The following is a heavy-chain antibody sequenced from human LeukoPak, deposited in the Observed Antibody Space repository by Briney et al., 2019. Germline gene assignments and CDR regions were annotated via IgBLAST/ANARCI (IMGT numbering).Heavy chain of an antibody. D-gene: IGHD3-22*01. CDR1: GFTFSNYG. CDR2: ISGSGETT. CDR3: AKTDGYFDQ. Sequence: GGSLRLSCAASGFTFSNYGMTWLLQTPAKGLEWVSAISGSGETTYYSDSVKGRFTISRDNSKNTLFLQMNSLRVEDAAMYYCAKTDGYFDQWGQGTLVAVSS. J-gene: IGHJ4*02. V-gene: IGHV3-23*01.